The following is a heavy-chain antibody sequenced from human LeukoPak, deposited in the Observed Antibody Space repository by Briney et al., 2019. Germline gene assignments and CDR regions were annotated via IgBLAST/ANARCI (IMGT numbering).Heavy chain of an antibody. CDR3: MTRRGVTVTNGMDV. J-gene: IGHJ6*02. D-gene: IGHD2-8*01. CDR2: IRSKANNFAT. V-gene: IGHV3-73*01. CDR1: GFSFSGSV. Sequence: GGSLRLSCTASGFSFSGSVMHWVRQAPGKGLEWIGRIRSKANNFATTYIEAVQGRFTFSRDDSNNTAYLQMSSLKFEDTAVYYCMTRRGVTVTNGMDVWGQGTTVSVSS.